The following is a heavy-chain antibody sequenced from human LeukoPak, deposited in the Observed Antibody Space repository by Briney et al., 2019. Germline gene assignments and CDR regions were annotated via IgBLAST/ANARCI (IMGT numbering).Heavy chain of an antibody. CDR2: ISSGSSTI. Sequence: PGGSLRLSCSASGFTFSSYSMHWVRQAPGKGLEWVSYISSGSSTIYYADSVKGRFTISRDNAKNSLYLQMNSLRAEDTAVYYCARDRGSDDYFDYWGQGTLVTVSS. D-gene: IGHD6-25*01. J-gene: IGHJ4*02. CDR3: ARDRGSDDYFDY. CDR1: GFTFSSYS. V-gene: IGHV3-48*04.